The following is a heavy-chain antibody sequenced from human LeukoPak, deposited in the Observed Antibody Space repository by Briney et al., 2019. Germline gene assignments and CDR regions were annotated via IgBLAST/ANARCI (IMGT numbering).Heavy chain of an antibody. Sequence: GGSLRLSCAASGFTFEDYDMSWVRQAPGKWLEWVSGIKWNGGSTGYADSVKGRFTISRDNAQTSVYLQMNSLRAEDTAFYYCARDGVGLDIWGQGTMVSVSS. CDR1: GFTFEDYD. CDR3: ARDGVGLDI. CDR2: IKWNGGST. V-gene: IGHV3-20*04. J-gene: IGHJ3*02. D-gene: IGHD2-8*01.